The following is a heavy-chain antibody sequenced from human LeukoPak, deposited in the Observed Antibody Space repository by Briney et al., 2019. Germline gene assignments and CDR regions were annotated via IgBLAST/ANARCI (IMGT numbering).Heavy chain of an antibody. CDR3: ARVGRFTSSSFAFDI. Sequence: PSETLSLTCTVSGGSISSYYWSWIRQPPGKGLEWIGYIYYSGSTNYNPSLKSRVTISVDTSKNQFSLKLDSVTAADTAVFYCARVGRFTSSSFAFDIWGQGTMVTVSS. D-gene: IGHD6-6*01. CDR1: GGSISSYY. CDR2: IYYSGST. V-gene: IGHV4-59*01. J-gene: IGHJ3*02.